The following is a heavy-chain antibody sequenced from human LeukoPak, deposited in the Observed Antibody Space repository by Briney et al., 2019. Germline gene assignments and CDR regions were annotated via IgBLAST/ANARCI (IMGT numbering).Heavy chain of an antibody. CDR1: GFTFSSYS. J-gene: IGHJ4*02. CDR3: ARGFNDFGDYGGPY. V-gene: IGHV3-21*01. D-gene: IGHD4-17*01. CDR2: ISGSAIYI. Sequence: GGSLRVSCAASGFTFSSYSMNWVRQAPGKGLEWVSSISGSAIYIYYADSVKGRFTIYRDNAKNQLYLQMNSLRAEDTAVYYCARGFNDFGDYGGPYWGQGTLVTVSS.